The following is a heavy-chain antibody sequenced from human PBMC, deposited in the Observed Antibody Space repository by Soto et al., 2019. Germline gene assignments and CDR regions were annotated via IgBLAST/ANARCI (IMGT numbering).Heavy chain of an antibody. Sequence: QVHLVQSGAEVKKPGASVNVSCKASGYTFTSYGITWVRQAPGQGLEWMGWISAHNGNTDYAQKLQGRVIVTRDTSPSTAYRELRSLGSDDTAVYYCARGRYGDYWGQGALVTVSS. CDR3: ARGRYGDY. CDR1: GYTFTSYG. D-gene: IGHD1-1*01. CDR2: ISAHNGNT. J-gene: IGHJ4*02. V-gene: IGHV1-18*01.